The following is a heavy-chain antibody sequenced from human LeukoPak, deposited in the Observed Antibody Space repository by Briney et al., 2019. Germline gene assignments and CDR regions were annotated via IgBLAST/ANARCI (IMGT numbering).Heavy chain of an antibody. CDR3: ARQELQDLYNWFDP. Sequence: SETLSLTCTASGGSISSDSYYWGWIRQPPGKGLEWIGSIYHSGSTYYNPSLKSRVTISVDTSKNQFSLKLSSVTAADTAVYYCARQELQDLYNWFDPWGQGTLVTVSS. CDR1: GGSISSDSYY. D-gene: IGHD3-10*01. V-gene: IGHV4-39*01. J-gene: IGHJ5*02. CDR2: IYHSGST.